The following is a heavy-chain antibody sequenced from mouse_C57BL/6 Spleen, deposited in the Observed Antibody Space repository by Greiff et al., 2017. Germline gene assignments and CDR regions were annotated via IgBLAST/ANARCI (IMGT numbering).Heavy chain of an antibody. Sequence: VQLQQSGAELVRPGASVTLSCKASGYTFTDYEMHWVKQTPVHGLEWIGAIDPETGGTDSNQKFKGKAILTADKSSSTAYLELRSLTSEDSAVYYCTRLGDGRGYVDDWGTGTTVTVSS. CDR2: IDPETGGT. CDR1: GYTFTDYE. D-gene: IGHD1-1*01. CDR3: TRLGDGRGYVDD. J-gene: IGHJ1*03. V-gene: IGHV1-15*01.